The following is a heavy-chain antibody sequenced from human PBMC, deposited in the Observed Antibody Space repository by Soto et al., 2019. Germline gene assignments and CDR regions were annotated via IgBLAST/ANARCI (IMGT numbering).Heavy chain of an antibody. J-gene: IGHJ6*03. CDR2: IYPGDSDT. V-gene: IGHV5-51*01. D-gene: IGHD3-3*01. Sequence: GESLKISCKGSGYSFTSYWIGWVRQMPGKGLEWMGIIYPGDSDTRYSPSFQGQVTISADKSISTAYLQWSSLKASDTAMYYCARADFWSGYHYYMDGWGKGITVTVAS. CDR3: ARADFWSGYHYYMDG. CDR1: GYSFTSYW.